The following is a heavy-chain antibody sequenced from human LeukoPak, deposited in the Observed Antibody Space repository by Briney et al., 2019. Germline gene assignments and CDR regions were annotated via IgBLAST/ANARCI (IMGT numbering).Heavy chain of an antibody. J-gene: IGHJ4*02. V-gene: IGHV1-18*01. Sequence: ASVKVSCRSSGYTFTTYGITWVRQAPGQGLEWMGWISTYNCNTNYAQKLQGRVTMTTDTSTSTDYMELRSLRSDDTAMYYCARDRMDTGTYFDYWGQGTLVTVSS. CDR3: ARDRMDTGTYFDY. D-gene: IGHD5-18*01. CDR1: GYTFTTYG. CDR2: ISTYNCNT.